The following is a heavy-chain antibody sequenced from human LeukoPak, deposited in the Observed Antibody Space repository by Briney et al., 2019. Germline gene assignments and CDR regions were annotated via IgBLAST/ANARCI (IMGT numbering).Heavy chain of an antibody. Sequence: SETLSLTCTVSGGSISSSSYYWGWIRQPPGKGLEWIGSIYYSGSTYYNPSLKSRVTISVDTSKNQFSLKLSSVTAADPAVYYCARLGGEHYDSSGYIDYWGQGTLVTVSS. CDR2: IYYSGST. J-gene: IGHJ4*02. V-gene: IGHV4-39*01. D-gene: IGHD3-22*01. CDR3: ARLGGEHYDSSGYIDY. CDR1: GGSISSSSYY.